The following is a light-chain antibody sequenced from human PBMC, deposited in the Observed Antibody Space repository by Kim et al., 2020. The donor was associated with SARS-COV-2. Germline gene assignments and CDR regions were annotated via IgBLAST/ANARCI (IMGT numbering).Light chain of an antibody. J-gene: IGLJ3*02. CDR1: NIGSKS. V-gene: IGLV3-21*04. CDR3: QVWDSSSDHPNWV. Sequence: SYELTQPPSVSVAPGKTARITCGGNNIGSKSVHWYQQKPGQAPVLVIYYDSDRPSGIPERFSGSNSGNTATLTISRVEAGDEADYYCQVWDSSSDHPNWVFVGVNQLTVL. CDR2: YDS.